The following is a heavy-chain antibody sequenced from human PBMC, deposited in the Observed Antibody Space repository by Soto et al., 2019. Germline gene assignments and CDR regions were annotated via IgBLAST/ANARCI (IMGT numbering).Heavy chain of an antibody. CDR3: ARGGMEPVDY. Sequence: EVQLVESGGGLVQPGGSLRLSCAASGFIFSTYWMHWVRQAPGKGLVWVSRISVDGSSTSYADSVKGRFTISRDNAKNTLYLQMHSLTAEDTAVYYCARGGMEPVDYWGKGTLVTVSS. CDR1: GFIFSTYW. V-gene: IGHV3-74*01. J-gene: IGHJ4*02. D-gene: IGHD1-26*01. CDR2: ISVDGSST.